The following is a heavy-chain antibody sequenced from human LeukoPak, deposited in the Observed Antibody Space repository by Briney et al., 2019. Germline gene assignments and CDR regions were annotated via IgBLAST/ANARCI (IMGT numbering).Heavy chain of an antibody. CDR3: AVKGYYYDSSGFKALDY. J-gene: IGHJ4*02. CDR2: ISGSGGST. CDR1: GFTFSSYA. D-gene: IGHD3-22*01. V-gene: IGHV3-23*01. Sequence: LAGGSLRLSCAASGFTFSSYAMSWVRQAPGKGLEWVSAISGSGGSTYYADSVKGRFTISRDNSKNTLYLQMNSLRAEDTAVYYCAVKGYYYDSSGFKALDYWGQGTLVTVSS.